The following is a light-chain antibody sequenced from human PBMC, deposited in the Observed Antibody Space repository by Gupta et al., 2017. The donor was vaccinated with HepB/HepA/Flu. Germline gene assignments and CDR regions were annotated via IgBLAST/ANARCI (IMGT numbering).Light chain of an antibody. J-gene: IGKJ3*01. Sequence: IQMTQSPSSLSASVGDRVTITCQASQDISNYLNWYQQKPGKAPKLLIYDASNLETGVPSRFSGSGSGTDFTFTISSLQPEDIATYYCQQDDILQGFGPGTKVDIK. V-gene: IGKV1-33*01. CDR1: QDISNY. CDR3: QQDDILQG. CDR2: DAS.